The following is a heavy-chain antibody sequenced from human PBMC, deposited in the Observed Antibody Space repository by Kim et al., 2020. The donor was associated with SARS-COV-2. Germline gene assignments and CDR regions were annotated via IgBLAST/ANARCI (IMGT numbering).Heavy chain of an antibody. D-gene: IGHD1-26*01. V-gene: IGHV3-33*05. J-gene: IGHJ4*02. CDR3: ASDSVGADHTFDY. CDR2: ISYDGSNK. CDR1: GFTFSSYG. Sequence: GGSLRLSCAASGFTFSSYGMHWVRQAPGKGLEWVAVISYDGSNKYYADSVKGRFTISRDNSKNTLYLQMNSLRAEDTAVYYCASDSVGADHTFDYWGQGTLVTVSS.